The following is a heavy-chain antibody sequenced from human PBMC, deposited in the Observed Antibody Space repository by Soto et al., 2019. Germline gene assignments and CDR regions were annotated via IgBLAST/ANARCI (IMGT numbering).Heavy chain of an antibody. CDR3: AREGGYYFDY. CDR1: GGSVSSGSYY. V-gene: IGHV4-61*01. J-gene: IGHJ4*02. CDR2: IYCSGST. Sequence: LSLTCTVSGGSVSSGSYYWSWIRQPPGKGLEWIGYIYCSGSTNYNPSLKSRVTISVDTSKNQFSLKLSSVTAADTAVYYCAREGGYYFDYWGQGTLVTVSS. D-gene: IGHD1-26*01.